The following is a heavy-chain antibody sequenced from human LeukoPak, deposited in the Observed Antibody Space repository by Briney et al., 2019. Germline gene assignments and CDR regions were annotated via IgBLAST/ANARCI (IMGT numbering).Heavy chain of an antibody. CDR1: GFTFSSYW. CDR2: IKQDGSEK. V-gene: IGHV3-7*01. Sequence: GGSLRLSCAASGFTFSSYWMSWVRQAPGKGLEWVANIKQDGSEKYYVDSVKGRFTISRDNAKNSLYLQMNSLRAEDTAVYHCARDYAYRSSWYGIDYWGQGTLVTVSS. CDR3: ARDYAYRSSWYGIDY. J-gene: IGHJ4*02. D-gene: IGHD6-13*01.